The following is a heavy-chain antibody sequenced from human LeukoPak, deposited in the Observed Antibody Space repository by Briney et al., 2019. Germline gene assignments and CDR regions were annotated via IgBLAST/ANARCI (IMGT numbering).Heavy chain of an antibody. J-gene: IGHJ4*02. CDR2: INHSGST. D-gene: IGHD6-13*01. V-gene: IGHV4-34*01. Sequence: SETLSLTCAVYGGSFSGYYWSWIRQPPGKGLEWIGEINHSGSTNYNPSLKSRVTISVDTSKNQFSLKLSSVTAADTAVYYCARVAAARDYWGQGTLVTVSS. CDR3: ARVAAARDY. CDR1: GGSFSGYY.